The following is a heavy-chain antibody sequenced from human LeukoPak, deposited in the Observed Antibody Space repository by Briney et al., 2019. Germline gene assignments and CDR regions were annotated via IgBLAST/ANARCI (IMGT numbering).Heavy chain of an antibody. V-gene: IGHV1-24*01. CDR3: ATTPYDYVWGSYRRFDY. J-gene: IGHJ4*02. CDR1: GYTLTELS. CDR2: FDPEDGET. Sequence: ASVKVSCKVSGYTLTELSMHWVRQAPGKGLEWMGGFDPEDGETIYAQKFQGRVTMTEDTSTDTAYMELSSLRSEDMAVYYCATTPYDYVWGSYRRFDYWGQGTLVTVSS. D-gene: IGHD3-16*02.